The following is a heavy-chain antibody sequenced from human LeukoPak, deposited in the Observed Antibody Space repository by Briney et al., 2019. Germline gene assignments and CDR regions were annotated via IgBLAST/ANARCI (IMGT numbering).Heavy chain of an antibody. CDR1: GFTFSNFW. J-gene: IGHJ4*02. D-gene: IGHD2-2*01. CDR3: ERGRSSSLDY. CDR2: IKQDGSEK. Sequence: GGSLRLSCAAAGFTFSNFWMRWVRQAPGKGLEWVAKIKQDGSEKYYVDSVKGRFAISRDNAKNSLYLQMDSLRAEDTAVYYCERGRSSSLDYWGQGPLVTVSS. V-gene: IGHV3-7*04.